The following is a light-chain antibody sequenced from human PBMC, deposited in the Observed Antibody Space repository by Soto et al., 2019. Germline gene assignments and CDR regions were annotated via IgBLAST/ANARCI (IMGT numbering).Light chain of an antibody. Sequence: DIQMTQSPSSQSASVGDRVTITCRASQSINSYLNWYQQKPGKAPKLLIYAASSLQSGVPSRFSGSGSETDFTLTITSLQPDDCATYYCQQSFSNPRTFGQGTRV. CDR3: QQSFSNPRT. J-gene: IGKJ1*01. V-gene: IGKV1-39*01. CDR2: AAS. CDR1: QSINSY.